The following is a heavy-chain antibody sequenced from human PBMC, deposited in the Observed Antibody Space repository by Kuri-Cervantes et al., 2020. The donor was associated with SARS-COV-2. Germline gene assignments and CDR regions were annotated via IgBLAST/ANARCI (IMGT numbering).Heavy chain of an antibody. CDR2: ITSDSRYI. Sequence: GESLKISCAASGLTFRSYSMNWVRQSPGKGLEWVASITSDSRYIYYAGSVKGRFTISRDNAKNSLYLQMNSLRAEDTAVYYCARGSCSSTSCYYTNWFDPWGQGTLVTVSS. D-gene: IGHD2-2*01. V-gene: IGHV3-21*01. CDR3: ARGSCSSTSCYYTNWFDP. J-gene: IGHJ5*02. CDR1: GLTFRSYS.